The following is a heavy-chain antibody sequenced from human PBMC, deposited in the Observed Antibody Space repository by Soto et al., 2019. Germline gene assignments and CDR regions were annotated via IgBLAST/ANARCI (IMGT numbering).Heavy chain of an antibody. CDR3: ARDRTASVAGTFGYYYYGMDV. Sequence: GGSLRLSCAASGFTFSSYWMSWVRQAPGKGLEWVANIKQDGSEKYYVDSVKGRFTISRDNAKNSLYLQMNSLRAEDTAVYYCARDRTASVAGTFGYYYYGMDVWGQGTTVTV. CDR2: IKQDGSEK. D-gene: IGHD6-19*01. J-gene: IGHJ6*02. CDR1: GFTFSSYW. V-gene: IGHV3-7*01.